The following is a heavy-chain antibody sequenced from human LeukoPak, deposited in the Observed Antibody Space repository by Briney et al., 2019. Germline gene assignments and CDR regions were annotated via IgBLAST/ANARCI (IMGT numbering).Heavy chain of an antibody. D-gene: IGHD6-6*01. Sequence: GGSLRLSCAASGFTFDDYAMHCVRQAPGKGLEWGSVISWKSGSIFYADSVKGRFTISRDNAKTSLYLQMNSLRAEDMALYYCAKGARPENYYYYYMDVWGKGTTVTVSS. CDR3: AKGARPENYYYYYMDV. CDR1: GFTFDDYA. J-gene: IGHJ6*03. CDR2: ISWKSGSI. V-gene: IGHV3-9*03.